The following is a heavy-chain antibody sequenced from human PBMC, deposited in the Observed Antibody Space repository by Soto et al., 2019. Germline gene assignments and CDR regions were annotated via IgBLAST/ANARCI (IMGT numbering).Heavy chain of an antibody. CDR3: ARELIAVAGTVMDV. CDR2: IKQDGSEK. V-gene: IGHV3-7*03. D-gene: IGHD6-19*01. Sequence: PGGSLRLSCAASGFTFSSYWMSWVRQAPGKGLEWVANIKQDGSEKYYVDSVKGRFTISRDNAKNSLYLQMNSLRAEDTAVYYCARELIAVAGTVMDVWGQGTTVTVSS. J-gene: IGHJ6*02. CDR1: GFTFSSYW.